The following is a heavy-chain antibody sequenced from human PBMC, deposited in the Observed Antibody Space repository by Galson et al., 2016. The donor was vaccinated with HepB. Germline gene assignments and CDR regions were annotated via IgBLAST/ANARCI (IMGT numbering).Heavy chain of an antibody. J-gene: IGHJ4*02. CDR1: GFTFSDFY. CDR2: ISSSGTHT. CDR3: PRVFETTAAGTYDY. Sequence: SLRLSCAASGFTFSDFYMTWIRLAPGKGLEWVSYISSSGTHTPYADSVRGRFTISRDNAKNTLYLEMNSLRAEDTAVYFFPRVFETTAAGTYDYWGQGTLVTVSS. D-gene: IGHD6-13*01. V-gene: IGHV3-11*06.